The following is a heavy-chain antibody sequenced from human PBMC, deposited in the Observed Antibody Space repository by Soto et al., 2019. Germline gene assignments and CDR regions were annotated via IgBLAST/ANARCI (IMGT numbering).Heavy chain of an antibody. D-gene: IGHD3-10*01. CDR1: GGTFSSYA. CDR3: ARDLVHYYGSGSYPRPDYGRDV. Sequence: QVQLVQSGAEVKKPGSSVKVSCKSSGGTFSSYAISWVRQAPGQGLECMGGIIPIFGTANDAQKFQGRVTITADKSTSTAYMELSSLRSEDTAVYYCARDLVHYYGSGSYPRPDYGRDVWGQGTTVTVAS. CDR2: IIPIFGTA. V-gene: IGHV1-69*06. J-gene: IGHJ6*02.